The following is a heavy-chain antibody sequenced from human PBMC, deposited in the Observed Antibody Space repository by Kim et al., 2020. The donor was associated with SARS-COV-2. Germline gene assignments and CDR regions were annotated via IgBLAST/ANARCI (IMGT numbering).Heavy chain of an antibody. J-gene: IGHJ4*02. V-gene: IGHV3-53*01. Sequence: GGSLRLSCAASGFSVSANNMNGVPQAPGKGLKWVSFTSSGASTNYADSVKCRFTSSGDSSNNTMHLQMNSLRAEDTADYYCTSGRPEPLGGYFYFCGRG. CDR2: TSSGAST. CDR3: TSGRPEPLGGYFYF. CDR1: GFSVSANN.